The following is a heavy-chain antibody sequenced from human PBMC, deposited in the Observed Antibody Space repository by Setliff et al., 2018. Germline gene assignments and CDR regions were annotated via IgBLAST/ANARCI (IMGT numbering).Heavy chain of an antibody. CDR2: IKSDGSST. D-gene: IGHD5-12*01. Sequence: GESLKISCAASGFTFSNYWMHWVRQVPGKGLMWVSSIKSDGSSTTYADSVKGRFTISRDNTKSTLSLQINGLRAEDTAVYYCARDHSPVANGWLPTWWGQGTQVTVSS. V-gene: IGHV3-74*01. CDR1: GFTFSNYW. CDR3: ARDHSPVANGWLPTW. J-gene: IGHJ4*02.